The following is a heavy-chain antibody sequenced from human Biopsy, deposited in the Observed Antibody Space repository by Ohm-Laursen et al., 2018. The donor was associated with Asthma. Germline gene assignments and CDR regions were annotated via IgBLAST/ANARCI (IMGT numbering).Heavy chain of an antibody. CDR3: ARDFAIGSGSPFHF. CDR1: GFDFIDYT. V-gene: IGHV3-21*01. J-gene: IGHJ4*01. D-gene: IGHD3-10*01. Sequence: GSLRLSCTASGFDFIDYTMNWVRQAPGKGLEWVSSISGVSRYKYYSDSLRGRVTISRDNAKRTLHPQMSSLRVEDTAVYFCARDFAIGSGSPFHFWGPGTLVTVSS. CDR2: ISGVSRYK.